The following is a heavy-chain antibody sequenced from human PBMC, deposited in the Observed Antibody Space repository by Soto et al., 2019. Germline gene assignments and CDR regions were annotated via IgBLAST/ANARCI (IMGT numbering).Heavy chain of an antibody. J-gene: IGHJ4*02. D-gene: IGHD6-19*01. CDR1: GYTLTELS. CDR2: FDPEDGET. Sequence: GASVKVSCKVSGYTLTELSMHWVRQAPGKGLEWMGGFDPEDGETIYAQKFQGRVTMTEDTSTDTAYMELSSLRSEDTAVYYCATDGYSSGWHGTAFDYWGQGTLVTVSS. V-gene: IGHV1-24*01. CDR3: ATDGYSSGWHGTAFDY.